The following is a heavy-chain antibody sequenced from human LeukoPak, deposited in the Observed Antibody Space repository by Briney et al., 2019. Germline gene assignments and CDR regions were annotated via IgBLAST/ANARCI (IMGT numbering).Heavy chain of an antibody. CDR1: GFTFSSYW. J-gene: IGHJ6*02. Sequence: GGSLRLSCAASGFTFSSYWVSWVRQAPGRGLGWVAHIKQDGSEKYYVDSVKGRFTISRDNAKNSLYLQMNSLRAEDTAVYYCARAGRFLEWLLEMDVWGQGTTVTVSS. CDR2: IKQDGSEK. CDR3: ARAGRFLEWLLEMDV. D-gene: IGHD3-3*01. V-gene: IGHV3-7*01.